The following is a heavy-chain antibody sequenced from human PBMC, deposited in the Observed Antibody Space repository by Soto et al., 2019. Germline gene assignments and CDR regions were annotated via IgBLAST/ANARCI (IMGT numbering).Heavy chain of an antibody. CDR1: GYSISSSNW. D-gene: IGHD1-26*01. V-gene: IGHV4-28*01. J-gene: IGHJ4*02. CDR2: IYYSGTT. CDR3: ARREIEGPIDC. Sequence: QVQLQESGPGLVKPSDTLSLTCAVSGYSISSSNWWGWIRQPPGKGLEWVGYIYYSGTTYYNPSLKSXXTXSXXTSKNQFSLKLTSVTAVDTAVYYGARREIEGPIDCWGQGTLVTVSS.